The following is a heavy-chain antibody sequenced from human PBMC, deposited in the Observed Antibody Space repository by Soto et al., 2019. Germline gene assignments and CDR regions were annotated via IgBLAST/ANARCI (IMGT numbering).Heavy chain of an antibody. CDR3: AASMVRGFKPSIYYYYGMDV. CDR2: IIPIFGTA. J-gene: IGHJ6*02. Sequence: QVQLVQSGAEVKKPGSSVKVSCKASGGNFSSYAISWVRQAPGQRPEWMGGIIPIFGTANYAQKFQGRVTITADASTSTDYMGLCSLKSEDTAVYYWAASMVRGFKPSIYYYYGMDVWGQGSTVTVS. CDR1: GGNFSSYA. V-gene: IGHV1-69*01. D-gene: IGHD3-10*01.